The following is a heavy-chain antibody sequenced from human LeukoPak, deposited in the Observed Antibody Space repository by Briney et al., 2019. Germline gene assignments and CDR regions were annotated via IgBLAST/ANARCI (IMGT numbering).Heavy chain of an antibody. CDR2: INPNSGGT. D-gene: IGHD5-12*01. CDR1: GYTFTGYY. CDR3: ARGVDSGYPYFDH. V-gene: IGHV1-2*02. J-gene: IGHJ4*02. Sequence: GASVKVSCKASGYTFTGYYMHWARQAPGQGLEWMGWINPNSGGTNSAQKFQGRVTMTRDTSISTAYMELSRLRSDDTAMYYCARGVDSGYPYFDHWGQGTLVTVSS.